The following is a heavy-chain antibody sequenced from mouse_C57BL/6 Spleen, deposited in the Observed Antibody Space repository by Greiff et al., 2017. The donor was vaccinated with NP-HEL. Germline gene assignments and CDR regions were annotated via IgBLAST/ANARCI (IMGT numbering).Heavy chain of an antibody. Sequence: VQLQQSGAELVKPGASVKISCKASGYAFSSYWMNWVKQRPGKGLEWIGQIFPGDGDTNYNGKFKGKATLTADKSSSTAYMQLSSLTSEDSAVYFCAREGLLRFFDYWGKGTTLTVSS. D-gene: IGHD1-1*01. CDR1: GYAFSSYW. J-gene: IGHJ2*01. CDR3: AREGLLRFFDY. CDR2: IFPGDGDT. V-gene: IGHV1-80*01.